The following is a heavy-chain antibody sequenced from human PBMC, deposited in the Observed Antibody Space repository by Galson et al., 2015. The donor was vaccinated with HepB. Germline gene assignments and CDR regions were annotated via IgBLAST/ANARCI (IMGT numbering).Heavy chain of an antibody. D-gene: IGHD4-11*01. V-gene: IGHV1-18*01. Sequence: SVKVSCKASGYTFTSYGISWVRQAPGQGLEWMGRISAYNGNTNYAQKLQGRVTMTTDTSTSTAYMELRSLRSDDTAVYYCARVSSNYVYYYYYMDVWGKGTTVTVSS. CDR2: ISAYNGNT. CDR1: GYTFTSYG. J-gene: IGHJ6*03. CDR3: ARVSSNYVYYYYYMDV.